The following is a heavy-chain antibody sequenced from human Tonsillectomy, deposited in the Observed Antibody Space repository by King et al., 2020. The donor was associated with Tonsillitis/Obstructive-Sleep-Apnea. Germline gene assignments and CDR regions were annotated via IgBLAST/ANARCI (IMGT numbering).Heavy chain of an antibody. CDR2: ISYDGSNK. V-gene: IGHV3-30*04. Sequence: VQLVESGGGVVQPGRSLRLSCAASGFTFSNYAILWVRQAPGKGLEWVAVISYDGSNKYYADSVKGRFTISRDNSRNTLDLQMNSLRVEDTAVYYCAREGIYDSSGYADAFDIWGQGTVVTVSS. CDR1: GFTFSNYA. D-gene: IGHD3-22*01. CDR3: AREGIYDSSGYADAFDI. J-gene: IGHJ3*02.